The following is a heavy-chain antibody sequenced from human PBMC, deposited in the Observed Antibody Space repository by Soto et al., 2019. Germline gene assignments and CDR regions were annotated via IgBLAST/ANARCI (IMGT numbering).Heavy chain of an antibody. CDR1: GFTFSDFA. Sequence: GGSLRLSCSASGFTFSDFAMNWIRQAPGRGLEWISYISTTGTTTYYANSVRGRFTISRDNAKNSLYLQMNSLRDEDTAVYYCGRDKTWNGVTSGFWFDPWGQGTLVTVSS. CDR2: ISTTGTTT. CDR3: GRDKTWNGVTSGFWFDP. V-gene: IGHV3-48*02. D-gene: IGHD2-8*01. J-gene: IGHJ5*02.